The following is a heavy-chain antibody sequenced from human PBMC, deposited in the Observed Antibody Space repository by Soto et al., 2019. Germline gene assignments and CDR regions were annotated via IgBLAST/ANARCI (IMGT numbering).Heavy chain of an antibody. Sequence: QVQLVQSGAEVKKPGSSVKVSCKASGGTFSSYTISWVRQAPGQGLEWMGRIIPILGIANYAQKFQGRVTITADKSTSTAYMELSSLSSEATAVYYCARESQGGYCSSTSCYVLFGAWGQGTLVTVSS. D-gene: IGHD2-2*03. CDR1: GGTFSSYT. CDR3: ARESQGGYCSSTSCYVLFGA. CDR2: IIPILGIA. J-gene: IGHJ5*02. V-gene: IGHV1-69*02.